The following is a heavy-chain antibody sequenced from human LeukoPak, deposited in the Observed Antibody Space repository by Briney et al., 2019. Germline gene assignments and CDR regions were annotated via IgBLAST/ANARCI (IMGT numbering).Heavy chain of an antibody. Sequence: SETLSLTCTVSGGSISSHYWSWIRQPPGKGLEWIGYIYYSGSTNYNPSLKSRVTISVDTSKNQFSLKLSSVTAADTAVYYCAAMVRGVIADYWGQGTLVTVSS. D-gene: IGHD3-10*01. CDR2: IYYSGST. V-gene: IGHV4-59*08. CDR1: GGSISSHY. J-gene: IGHJ4*02. CDR3: AAMVRGVIADY.